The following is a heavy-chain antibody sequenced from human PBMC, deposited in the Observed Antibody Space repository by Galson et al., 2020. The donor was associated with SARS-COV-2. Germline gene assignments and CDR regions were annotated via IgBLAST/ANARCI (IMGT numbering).Heavy chain of an antibody. V-gene: IGHV3-33*01. D-gene: IGHD3-22*01. Sequence: QLGESLKISCAASGFTFSSYGMHWVRQAPGKGLEWVAVIWYDGSNKYYADSVKGRFTISRDNSKNTLYLQMNSLRAEDTAVYYCARGWEGMNYDSSGYYYVYYYYYGMDVWGQGTTVTVSS. CDR1: GFTFSSYG. CDR3: ARGWEGMNYDSSGYYYVYYYYYGMDV. J-gene: IGHJ6*02. CDR2: IWYDGSNK.